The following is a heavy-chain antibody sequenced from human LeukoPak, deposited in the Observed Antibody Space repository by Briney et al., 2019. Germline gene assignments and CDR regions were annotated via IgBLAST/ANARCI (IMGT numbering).Heavy chain of an antibody. Sequence: ASVKVSCKASGFTFTSYSMQWVRQAPGQRLEWMGIINPSGSITSYTQKFQGRVTITRDTSTSTVYMELSSLRSDDTAVYYCARGAHRSARYYYYYMDVWGKGTTVTVSS. J-gene: IGHJ6*03. CDR1: GFTFTSYS. V-gene: IGHV1-46*01. D-gene: IGHD6-6*01. CDR3: ARGAHRSARYYYYYMDV. CDR2: INPSGSIT.